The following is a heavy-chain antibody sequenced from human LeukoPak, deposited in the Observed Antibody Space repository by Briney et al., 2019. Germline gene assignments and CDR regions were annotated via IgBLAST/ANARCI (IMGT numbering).Heavy chain of an antibody. D-gene: IGHD4-23*01. J-gene: IGHJ4*02. CDR1: GFTFSSYA. V-gene: IGHV3-53*01. CDR2: IYSGGST. Sequence: PGGSLRLSCAASGFTFSSYAMSWVRQAPGKGLEWVSVIYSGGSTYYADSVKGRFTISRDNSNNTMYLQMNSLRVEDTAVYYCGVNSDYWGQGTLVTVSS. CDR3: GVNSDY.